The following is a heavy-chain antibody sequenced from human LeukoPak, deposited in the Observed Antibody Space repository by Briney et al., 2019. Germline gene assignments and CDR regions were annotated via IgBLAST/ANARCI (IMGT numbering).Heavy chain of an antibody. CDR3: ARAGKYSSSNPNDY. J-gene: IGHJ4*02. D-gene: IGHD6-6*01. V-gene: IGHV3-48*04. CDR1: GFTFSSYS. CDR2: ISSSSSTI. Sequence: GGSLRLSCAASGFTFSSYSMNWGRQAPGKGLEWVSYISSSSSTIYYADSVKGRFTISRDNAKNSLYLQMNSLRAEDTALYHCARAGKYSSSNPNDYWGQGTLVTVSS.